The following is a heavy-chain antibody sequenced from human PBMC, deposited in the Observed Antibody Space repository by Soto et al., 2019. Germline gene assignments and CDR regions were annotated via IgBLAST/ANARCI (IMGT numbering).Heavy chain of an antibody. V-gene: IGHV3-43*02. CDR1: GFTFDDYA. D-gene: IGHD6-6*01. Sequence: GGSLRLSCAASGFTFDDYAMHWVRQAPGKGLEWVSLISGDGGSTYYADSVKGRFTISRDNSKNSLYLQMNSLRTEDTALYYCAKYRGSSSSAAEYFHHWGQGTLVTVSS. CDR2: ISGDGGST. CDR3: AKYRGSSSSAAEYFHH. J-gene: IGHJ1*01.